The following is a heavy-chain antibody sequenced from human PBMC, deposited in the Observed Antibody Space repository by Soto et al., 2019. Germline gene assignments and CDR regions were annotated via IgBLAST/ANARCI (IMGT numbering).Heavy chain of an antibody. Sequence: QVQLVQSGAEVKKPGSSVKVSCKASGGTFSTYGMNWVRLAPGQGLEWMGGIIPKFVTTNYAQKFQGRVTITADESTNTAYMELNYLRSEDTAVYFCARELDPYYGGNSLSLDYWGQGTLVTVSS. CDR2: IIPKFVTT. V-gene: IGHV1-69*13. CDR3: ARELDPYYGGNSLSLDY. CDR1: GGTFSTYG. D-gene: IGHD4-17*01. J-gene: IGHJ4*02.